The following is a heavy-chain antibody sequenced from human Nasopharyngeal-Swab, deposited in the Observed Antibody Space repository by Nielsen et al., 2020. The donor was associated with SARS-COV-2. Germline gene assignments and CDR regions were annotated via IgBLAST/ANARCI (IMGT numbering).Heavy chain of an antibody. CDR3: ARAGRVGDAYTGLDV. D-gene: IGHD5-24*01. CDR2: INHNERT. CDR1: GGSFNGFY. Sequence: SETLSLTCSVSGGSFNGFYWNWIRQPPGTGLEWIGVINHNERTNYNPSLKSRVTMSVDTSTNQVSLKLNSLTATDTAVYYCARAGRVGDAYTGLDVWGQGTTVTVSS. J-gene: IGHJ6*02. V-gene: IGHV4-34*01.